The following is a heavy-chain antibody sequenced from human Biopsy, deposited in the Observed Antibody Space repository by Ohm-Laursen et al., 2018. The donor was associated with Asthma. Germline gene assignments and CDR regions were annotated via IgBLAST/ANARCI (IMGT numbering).Heavy chain of an antibody. CDR1: GFTFSSYG. V-gene: IGHV3-33*05. CDR2: MSYDGSIK. Sequence: SLRLSCTESGFTFSSYGMDWVRQAPGKGLEWVALMSYDGSIKDYADSVKGRFTISRDNSMNTLYLHMNSLRVEDTAVYYCARGLDYSGRSGFDYWGQGTLVTVSS. J-gene: IGHJ4*02. D-gene: IGHD3-10*01. CDR3: ARGLDYSGRSGFDY.